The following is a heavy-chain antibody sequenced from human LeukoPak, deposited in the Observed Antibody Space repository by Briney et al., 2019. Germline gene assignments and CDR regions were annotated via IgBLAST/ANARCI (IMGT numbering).Heavy chain of an antibody. CDR2: IYYSGST. J-gene: IGHJ6*02. CDR3: ARRGYCSGGSCYYYYGMDV. D-gene: IGHD2-15*01. V-gene: IGHV4-39*01. CDR1: GGSISTYY. Sequence: SETLSLTCTVSGGSISTYYWGWIRQPPGKGLEWIGSIYYSGSTYYNPSLKSRVTISVDTSKNQFSLKLSSVTAADTAVYYCARRGYCSGGSCYYYYGMDVWGQGTTVTVSS.